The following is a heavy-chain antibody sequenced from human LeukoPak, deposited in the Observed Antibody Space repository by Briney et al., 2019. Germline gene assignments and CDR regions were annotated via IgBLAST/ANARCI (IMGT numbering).Heavy chain of an antibody. D-gene: IGHD2-2*01. CDR2: IYYSGST. CDR1: GGSISSSSYY. Sequence: PETLSLTCTVSGGSISSSSYYWGWIRQPPGKGLEWIGSIYYSGSTYYNPSLKSRVTISVDTSKNQFSLKLSSVTAADTAVYYCARDLSSTSHIDYWGQGTLVTVSS. CDR3: ARDLSSTSHIDY. V-gene: IGHV4-39*02. J-gene: IGHJ4*02.